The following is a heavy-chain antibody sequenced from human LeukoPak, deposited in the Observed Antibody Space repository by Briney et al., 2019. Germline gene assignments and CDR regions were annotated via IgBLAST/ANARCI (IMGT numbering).Heavy chain of an antibody. D-gene: IGHD3-22*01. CDR2: LYSDVYGGGLAGNT. CDR3: AKAPRPGYYYDSSGYFDY. V-gene: IGHV3-NL1*01. Sequence: GGSLRLSCAAPGLSVRDNFMSWVRQAPGKGLEWVSTLYSDVYGGGLAGNTYYADSVKGRFTISRDNSKNTLYLQMNSLRAEDTAVYYCAKAPRPGYYYDSSGYFDYWGQGTLVTVSS. J-gene: IGHJ4*02. CDR1: GLSVRDNF.